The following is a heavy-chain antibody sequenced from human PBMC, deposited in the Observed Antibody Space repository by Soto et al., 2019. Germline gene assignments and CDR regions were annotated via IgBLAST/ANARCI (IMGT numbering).Heavy chain of an antibody. CDR1: GFIFNSYG. D-gene: IGHD6-13*01. CDR2: ISYEGSNK. J-gene: IGHJ6*02. CDR3: AKEKCSWVYGIDV. Sequence: QVQLVESGGGVVQPGRSLRLSCAASGFIFNSYGMHWVRQAPGKGLEWVALISYEGSNKYYADSVKGRFTTSRDNSKNTLYLQMNSLRAEDTAVYYCAKEKCSWVYGIDVWGQGTTVTVSS. V-gene: IGHV3-30*18.